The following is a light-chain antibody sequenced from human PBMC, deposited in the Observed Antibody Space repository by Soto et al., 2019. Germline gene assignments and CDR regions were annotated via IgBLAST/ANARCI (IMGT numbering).Light chain of an antibody. V-gene: IGKV3-15*01. Sequence: EIVMTQSPATLSVSPGDRAPLSCRASQSVSSSLAWYQQKPGQAPRLLIYGASTRATGVPARFSGGGSGTEFTLTISILQSEDFAVYYCQQYNDWPRTFGQGTKVEI. CDR1: QSVSSS. CDR3: QQYNDWPRT. J-gene: IGKJ1*01. CDR2: GAS.